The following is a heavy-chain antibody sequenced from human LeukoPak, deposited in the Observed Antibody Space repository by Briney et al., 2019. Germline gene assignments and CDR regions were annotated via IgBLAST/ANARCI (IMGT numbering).Heavy chain of an antibody. CDR2: INAGNGNT. D-gene: IGHD1-26*01. CDR3: AREDSGSYSLDY. V-gene: IGHV1-3*01. Sequence: ASVKVSCKASGYTFTSYAMHWVRQAPGQRLEWMGWINAGNGNTKYSQKFQGRVTITRDTSASTAYMELSSLRSEDTAVYYCAREDSGSYSLDYWGQGTLVTVSS. J-gene: IGHJ4*02. CDR1: GYTFTSYA.